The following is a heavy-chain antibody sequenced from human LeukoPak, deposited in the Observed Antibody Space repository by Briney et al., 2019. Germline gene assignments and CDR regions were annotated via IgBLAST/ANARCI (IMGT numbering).Heavy chain of an antibody. CDR2: ISSSSTTI. V-gene: IGHV3-48*04. J-gene: IGHJ3*02. CDR3: AKEIDTLGTNAFDI. D-gene: IGHD2-15*01. CDR1: GFTFNFYS. Sequence: PGGSLRLSCAASGFTFNFYSMNWVRQAPGKGLEWVSYISSSSTTIYYADSVKGRFTISRDNSKNSLYLQMNSLRTEDTALYYCAKEIDTLGTNAFDIWGQGTIVTVSA.